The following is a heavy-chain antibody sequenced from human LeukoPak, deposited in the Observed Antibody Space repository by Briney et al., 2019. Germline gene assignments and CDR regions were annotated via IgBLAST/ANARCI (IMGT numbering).Heavy chain of an antibody. CDR2: IKDDGRDK. CDR1: GFTFSNFW. Sequence: GGSLRLSCAASGFTFSNFWMNWVRQAPGKGLEWVANIKDDGRDKNYVDSVKGRFTISRDNAKKSLYLQMNSLRVEDTGIYYCASGTGWYPDYWGQGILVTVSS. CDR3: ASGTGWYPDY. V-gene: IGHV3-7*01. D-gene: IGHD6-19*01. J-gene: IGHJ4*02.